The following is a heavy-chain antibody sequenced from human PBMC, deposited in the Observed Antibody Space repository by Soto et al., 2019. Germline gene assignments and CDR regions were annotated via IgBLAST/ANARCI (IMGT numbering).Heavy chain of an antibody. CDR1: GASISYGGFS. CDR3: VRGGGYDPFDY. Sequence: NPSETLSLTCTVSGASISYGGFSWSWIRQSPGKGLEWIGYISHLENTYFHPSFKSRLTMSIDRSRNQFSLNLSSVTAADRAVYYCVRGGGYDPFDYWGQGGLGTGSS. D-gene: IGHD5-12*01. J-gene: IGHJ4*02. V-gene: IGHV4-30-2*06. CDR2: ISHLENT.